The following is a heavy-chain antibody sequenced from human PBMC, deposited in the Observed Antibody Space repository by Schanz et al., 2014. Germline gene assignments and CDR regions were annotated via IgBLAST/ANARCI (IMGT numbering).Heavy chain of an antibody. CDR1: GFTFSSYG. CDR2: ISGGGGGYR. D-gene: IGHD2-21*01. J-gene: IGHJ2*01. V-gene: IGHV3-NL1*01. CDR3: AKGQGAVINNWYFDL. Sequence: QVQLVESGEGVVQPGRSLRLSCAASGFTFSSYGMHWVRQAPGKGLEWVSTISGGGGGYRPYADSVKGRFTISRDNSINTLSLQMNSLSADDTAVYYCAKGQGAVINNWYFDLWGRGTLVTVSS.